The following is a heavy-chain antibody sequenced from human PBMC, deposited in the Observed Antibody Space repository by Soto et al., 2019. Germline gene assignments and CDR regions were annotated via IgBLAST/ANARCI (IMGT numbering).Heavy chain of an antibody. Sequence: QVQLVQSGAEVKKPGSSVKVSCKASGGTFSSYTISWVRQAPGQGLEWMGRIIPILGIANYAQKFQGSVTITADKSTSTAYMELSSLRSEDTAVYYCARGGGGSYYPFDYWGQGTLVTVSS. CDR2: IIPILGIA. CDR3: ARGGGGSYYPFDY. J-gene: IGHJ4*02. CDR1: GGTFSSYT. D-gene: IGHD1-26*01. V-gene: IGHV1-69*02.